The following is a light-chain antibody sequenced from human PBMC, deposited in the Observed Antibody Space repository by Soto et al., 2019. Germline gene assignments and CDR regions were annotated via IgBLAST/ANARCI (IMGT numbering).Light chain of an antibody. V-gene: IGKV3-15*01. CDR2: GAS. CDR3: QQYNNWPPLT. CDR1: QSVSIN. J-gene: IGKJ4*01. Sequence: EIVMTQSPATLSVWPGEGGALAGRGSQSVSINLAWYQQKPGQAPRLLIYGASTRATGIPARFSGSGSGTEFTLTISSLQSEDFVVYYCQQYNNWPPLTFGGGTKV.